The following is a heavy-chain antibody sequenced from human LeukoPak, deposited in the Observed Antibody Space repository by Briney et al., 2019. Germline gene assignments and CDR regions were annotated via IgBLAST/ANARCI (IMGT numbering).Heavy chain of an antibody. CDR3: ASRTPVDTAMVHDAFDI. V-gene: IGHV1-18*01. Sequence: GASVKVSCKASGYTFTSYGISWVRQAPGQGLEWMGWISAYNGNTNYAQKLQGRVTMTTDTSTSTAYMELRSLRSEDTAVYYCASRTPVDTAMVHDAFDIWGQGTMVTVSS. CDR1: GYTFTSYG. J-gene: IGHJ3*02. CDR2: ISAYNGNT. D-gene: IGHD5-18*01.